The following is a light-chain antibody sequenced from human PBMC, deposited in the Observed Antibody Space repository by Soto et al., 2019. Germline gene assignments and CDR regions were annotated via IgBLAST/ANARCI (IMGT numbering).Light chain of an antibody. Sequence: QLVLTQPPSASASLGASVTLTCTLSSGYSNYKVDWYQQRPGEGPRFVMRVGTGGIVGSKGDGIPDRFSVLGSGLNRYLTIKNSQEEDESDYHCGAVHGSGSNFVSVFGGGTKLTVL. CDR3: GAVHGSGSNFVSV. V-gene: IGLV9-49*01. CDR2: VGTGGIVG. J-gene: IGLJ3*02. CDR1: SGYSNYK.